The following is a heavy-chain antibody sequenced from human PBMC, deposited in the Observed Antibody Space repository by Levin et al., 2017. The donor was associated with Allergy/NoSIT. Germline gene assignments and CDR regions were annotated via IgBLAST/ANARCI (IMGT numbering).Heavy chain of an antibody. J-gene: IGHJ4*02. CDR2: IHYSGSS. V-gene: IGHV4-31*03. D-gene: IGHD4-11*01. CDR3: ARGGYGNVGLFDL. Sequence: LRLSCIISGGSSTSGGYYWSWIRQHPGKGLEWIGYIHYSGSSSYNASLKSRVTISLDTSQNQFSLRLNSVTAADTAVYYCARGGYGNVGLFDLWGQGTLVTVSS. CDR1: GGSSTSGGYY.